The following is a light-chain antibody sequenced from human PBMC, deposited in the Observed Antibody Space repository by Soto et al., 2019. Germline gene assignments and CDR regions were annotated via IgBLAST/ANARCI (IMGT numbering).Light chain of an antibody. CDR3: QQYNSYPWT. CDR1: QSISSR. Sequence: EILMTQSPSTLSACVGDRVNIXCRASQSISSRFAWYQQKPGKAPKLLIDKASTLEGGGPSKFSGSGSATEFTRTISSLQPEDFATYYGQQYNSYPWTFGQGTKVDIK. CDR2: KAS. V-gene: IGKV1-5*03. J-gene: IGKJ1*01.